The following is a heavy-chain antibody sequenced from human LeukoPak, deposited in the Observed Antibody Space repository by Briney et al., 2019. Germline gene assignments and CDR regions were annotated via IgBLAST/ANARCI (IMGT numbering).Heavy chain of an antibody. J-gene: IGHJ5*02. Sequence: PGGSLRLSCAASGFTFSSYAMSWVRQAPGKGLEWVSAICGSGVSTYYADSLTGRFTISTDHSTNTLYLQINRLRAEDTAVYYCAKDRESSVAAAWFDPWGQATLATASS. V-gene: IGHV3-23*01. CDR2: ICGSGVST. D-gene: IGHD2-15*01. CDR3: AKDRESSVAAAWFDP. CDR1: GFTFSSYA.